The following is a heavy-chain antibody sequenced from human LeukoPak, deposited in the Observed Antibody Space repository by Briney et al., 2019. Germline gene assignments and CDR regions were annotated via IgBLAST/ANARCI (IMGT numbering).Heavy chain of an antibody. V-gene: IGHV3-7*01. D-gene: IGHD3-22*01. CDR3: ARDRSPWNYYDSSGYYPYYYYYGMDV. CDR1: GFTFSSYW. Sequence: GGSLRLSCAASGFTFSSYWMSWVRQAPGKGLEWVANIEQDGSEKYYVDSVKGRFTISRDNAKNSLYLQMNSLRAEDTAVYYCARDRSPWNYYDSSGYYPYYYYYGMDVWGQGTTVTVSS. CDR2: IEQDGSEK. J-gene: IGHJ6*02.